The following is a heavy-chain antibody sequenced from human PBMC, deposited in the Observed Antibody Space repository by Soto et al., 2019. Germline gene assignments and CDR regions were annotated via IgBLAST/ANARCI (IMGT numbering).Heavy chain of an antibody. CDR1: GRTFNSYA. D-gene: IGHD3-22*01. Sequence: TVKDSCKASGRTFNSYAISWVRQPPGQRLEWMGGIIPIFGPADYAQKFQGRVTITADESTNTAYMELSSLRSEDTAVYYCATLYYYDSSGYYSPSYYFEYWGRGTLVTVSS. V-gene: IGHV1-69*13. CDR2: IIPIFGPA. CDR3: ATLYYYDSSGYYSPSYYFEY. J-gene: IGHJ4*02.